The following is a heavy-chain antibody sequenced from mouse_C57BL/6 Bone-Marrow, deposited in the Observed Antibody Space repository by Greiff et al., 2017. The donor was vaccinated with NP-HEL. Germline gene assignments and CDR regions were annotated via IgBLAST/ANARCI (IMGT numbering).Heavy chain of an antibody. CDR3: ARNWDWYFDV. CDR1: GFTFSDYY. CDR2: INYDGSST. J-gene: IGHJ1*03. V-gene: IGHV5-16*01. D-gene: IGHD4-1*01. Sequence: KVVESEGGLVQPGSSMKLSCTASGFTFSDYYMAWVRQVPEKGLEWVANINYDGSSTYYLDSLKSRFIISRDNAKNILYLQMSSLKSEDTATYYCARNWDWYFDVWGTGTTVTVSS.